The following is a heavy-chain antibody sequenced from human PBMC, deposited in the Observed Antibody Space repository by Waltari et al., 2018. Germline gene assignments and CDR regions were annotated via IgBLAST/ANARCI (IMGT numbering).Heavy chain of an antibody. CDR1: GGSFSGYY. D-gene: IGHD6-13*01. CDR2: INHSGST. J-gene: IGHJ4*02. CDR3: ATYARARRIAAAGTGFDY. V-gene: IGHV4-34*01. Sequence: QVQLQQWGAGLLKPSETLSLTCAVYGGSFSGYYWSWIRQPQGRGLEWIGEINHSGSTNYNPALKSRVTISVDTSKNQFSLKLSSVTAADTAVYYCATYARARRIAAAGTGFDYWGQGTLVTVSS.